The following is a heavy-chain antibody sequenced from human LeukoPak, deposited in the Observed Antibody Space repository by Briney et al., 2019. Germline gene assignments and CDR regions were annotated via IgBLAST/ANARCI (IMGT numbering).Heavy chain of an antibody. Sequence: GGSLRLSCAASGFTFSSDWTHWVRQAPGKGLVWVSRINSDGSRTNYADSVKGRFTISRDNGKKTLYLQMNSLRAEDTAVYYCARDPLKRAFDIWGQGTMVTVSS. CDR3: ARDPLKRAFDI. J-gene: IGHJ3*02. V-gene: IGHV3-74*01. CDR2: INSDGSRT. CDR1: GFTFSSDW.